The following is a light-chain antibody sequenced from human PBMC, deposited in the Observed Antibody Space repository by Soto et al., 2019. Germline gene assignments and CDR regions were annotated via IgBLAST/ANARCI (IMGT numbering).Light chain of an antibody. CDR2: DVS. CDR1: SSDVGGYNY. J-gene: IGLJ3*02. Sequence: QAVVTQPASVSGSPGQSITISCTGTSSDVGGYNYVSWYQQHPGKAPKLMIYDVSNRPSGVSNRFSGSKSGNTASLTISGLQAEDEADYYCSSYTSSSTWVFGGGTKVTVL. CDR3: SSYTSSSTWV. V-gene: IGLV2-14*01.